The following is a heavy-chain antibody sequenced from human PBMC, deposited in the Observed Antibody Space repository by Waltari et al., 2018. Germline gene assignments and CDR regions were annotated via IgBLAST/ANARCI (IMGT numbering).Heavy chain of an antibody. J-gene: IGHJ4*02. V-gene: IGHV3-73*01. D-gene: IGHD6-13*01. Sequence: EVQLVESGGGLVQPGGSLKLTCAASGFTFSGSAMHWVRQASGKGLEWVGRIRSKANSYATAYAASFKGSFTISRDYSKNTAYLQMNSLKTEDTAVYYCTRLPWYSSSDYWGQGTLVTVSS. CDR1: GFTFSGSA. CDR3: TRLPWYSSSDY. CDR2: IRSKANSYAT.